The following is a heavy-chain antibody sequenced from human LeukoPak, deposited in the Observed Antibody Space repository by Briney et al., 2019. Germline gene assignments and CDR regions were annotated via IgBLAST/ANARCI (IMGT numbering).Heavy chain of an antibody. Sequence: SETLSLTCAVYGGSFSGYYWSWIRQPPGKGLEWIGEINHSGSTNYNPSLKSRVTISVDTSKNQFSLKLSSVTAADTAVYYCARAHPYCGGDCYYPYFDYWGQGTLVTVSS. J-gene: IGHJ4*02. CDR2: INHSGST. V-gene: IGHV4-34*01. CDR3: ARAHPYCGGDCYYPYFDY. D-gene: IGHD2-21*02. CDR1: GGSFSGYY.